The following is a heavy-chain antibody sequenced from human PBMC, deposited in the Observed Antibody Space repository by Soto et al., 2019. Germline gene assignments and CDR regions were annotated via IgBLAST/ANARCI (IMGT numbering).Heavy chain of an antibody. D-gene: IGHD3-16*01. V-gene: IGHV3-23*01. CDR3: AKGDLLWDPVDF. J-gene: IGHJ4*02. CDR2: ITASGYSA. Sequence: EAQLLESGGGLVQPGGSLRLSCAASGLAFSNYAMTWVRQAPGKGLEWVSIITASGYSAYYGGAVKGRFTTSRDNSRSTLYLQMNGLRADDTAVYYCAKGDLLWDPVDFWGQGTLVTVSS. CDR1: GLAFSNYA.